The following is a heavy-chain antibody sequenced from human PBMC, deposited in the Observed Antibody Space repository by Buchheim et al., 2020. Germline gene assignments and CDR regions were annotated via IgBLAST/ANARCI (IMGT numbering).Heavy chain of an antibody. V-gene: IGHV4-39*01. J-gene: IGHJ4*02. Sequence: QLQLQESGPGLVKPSETLSLTCNVSGDSVNSANYFWGWIRQPPGKGLEWIGTISYSGLTWPHSSLKGRLTMSLDTSKNQVSLRLNSVTAADTAMYHCASQHGSGYLEYWGPG. CDR3: ASQHGSGYLEY. CDR1: GDSVNSANYF. D-gene: IGHD3-10*01. CDR2: ISYSGLT.